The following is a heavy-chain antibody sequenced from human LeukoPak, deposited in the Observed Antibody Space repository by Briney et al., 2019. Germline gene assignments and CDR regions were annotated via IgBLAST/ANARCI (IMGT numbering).Heavy chain of an antibody. CDR1: GGSISSSSYY. Sequence: SETLSLTCPVSGGSISSSSYYWGWIRQPPGKALEWIGSVYYSGTTYYNPSLKSRVTISVNTSKNQFSLKLSSVTAADTAVYYCARRAPSGYFDYWGQGALVTVSS. CDR2: VYYSGTT. CDR3: ARRAPSGYFDY. J-gene: IGHJ4*02. V-gene: IGHV4-39*01.